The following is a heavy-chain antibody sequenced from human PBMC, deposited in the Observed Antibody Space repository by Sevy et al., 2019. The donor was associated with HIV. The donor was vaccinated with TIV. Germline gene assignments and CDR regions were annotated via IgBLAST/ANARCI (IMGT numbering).Heavy chain of an antibody. CDR2: IYYNGST. D-gene: IGHD6-19*01. Sequence: SETLSLTCTVSGGSISSYYWSWIRQPPGKGLEWIGYIYYNGSTNYNPSLKSRVIISVDTSKNQFTLKLSSVTAADTAVYYCARELISGRYYGMDVWGQGTTVTVSS. CDR1: GGSISSYY. J-gene: IGHJ6*02. V-gene: IGHV4-59*01. CDR3: ARELISGRYYGMDV.